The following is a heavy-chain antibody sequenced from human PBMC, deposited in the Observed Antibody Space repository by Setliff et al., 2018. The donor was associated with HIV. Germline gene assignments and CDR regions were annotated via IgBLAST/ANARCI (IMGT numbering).Heavy chain of an antibody. V-gene: IGHV1-2*02. CDR2: INPNNGST. CDR3: ANTREDRGFGP. J-gene: IGHJ5*02. Sequence: ASVKVSCKSSGNTFTDYYIHWVRLAPGQGLEWMGWINPNNGSTSYAQKFQGRVTMTRDTSISTAYMELSRLTSDDTAVYSCANTREDRGFGPWGQGTLVTVSS. CDR1: GNTFTDYY. D-gene: IGHD1-26*01.